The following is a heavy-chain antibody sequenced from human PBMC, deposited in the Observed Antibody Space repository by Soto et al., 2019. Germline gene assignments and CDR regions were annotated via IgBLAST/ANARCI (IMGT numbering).Heavy chain of an antibody. D-gene: IGHD3-10*01. J-gene: IGHJ6*02. V-gene: IGHV3-30-3*01. CDR2: ISYDGVNK. CDR3: ARDKGGTMVQTWGMDV. Sequence: GGSLRLSCAASGFTFRSYGMHWVRQAPGKGLEWVAVISYDGVNKHYADSVKGRFTISRDNSKNTLYLQMNSLGPDDTAMYYCARDKGGTMVQTWGMDVWCQDNTVNVS. CDR1: GFTFRSYG.